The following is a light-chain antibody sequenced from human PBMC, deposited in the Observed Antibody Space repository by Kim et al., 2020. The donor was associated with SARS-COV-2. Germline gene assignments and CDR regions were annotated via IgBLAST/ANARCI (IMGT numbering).Light chain of an antibody. CDR1: QGVSNY. CDR3: QHLVTYPLT. CDR2: GAS. Sequence: IQLTQSPSSLSASVGDRVTITCRASQGVSNYLAWYQQKPGKAPNLLIYGASTLQGGVPSRFSGSGSGTDFTLTINSLQPEDSATYYCQHLVTYPLTFGGGTKV. J-gene: IGKJ4*01. V-gene: IGKV1-9*01.